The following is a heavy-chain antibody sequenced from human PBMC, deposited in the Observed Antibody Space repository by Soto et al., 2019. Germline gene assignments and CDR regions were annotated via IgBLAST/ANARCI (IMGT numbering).Heavy chain of an antibody. CDR1: GGSISSYY. CDR3: ARSSGYSSSWYLGYYYYGMDV. V-gene: IGHV4-4*07. CDR2: IYTSGST. Sequence: SETLSLTCTASGGSISSYYWSWIRQPAGKGLEWIGRIYTSGSTNYNPSLKSRVTMSVDTSKNQFSLKLSSVTAADTAVYYCARSSGYSSSWYLGYYYYGMDVWGQGTTVTVSS. D-gene: IGHD6-13*01. J-gene: IGHJ6*02.